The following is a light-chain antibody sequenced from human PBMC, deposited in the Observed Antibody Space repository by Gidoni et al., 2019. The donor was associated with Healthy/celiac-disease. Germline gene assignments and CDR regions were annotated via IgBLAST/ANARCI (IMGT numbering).Light chain of an antibody. CDR1: QGISSY. J-gene: IGKJ1*01. V-gene: IGKV1-9*01. CDR2: AAA. CDR3: QQLKSYPWT. Sequence: DIQLTQSPSFLSASVGDRVTITFRASQGISSYLAWYQQKPGKAPKLLIYAAATLQSGVPSRFSGRGSGTEFTLTISSLQPEDVATYYCQQLKSYPWTFGQGTKVESK.